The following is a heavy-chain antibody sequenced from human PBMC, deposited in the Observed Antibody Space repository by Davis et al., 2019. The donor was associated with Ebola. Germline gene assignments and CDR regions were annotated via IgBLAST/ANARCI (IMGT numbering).Heavy chain of an antibody. D-gene: IGHD6-19*01. J-gene: IGHJ4*02. V-gene: IGHV3-23*01. CDR1: GFTFSNYA. CDR2: ISESGGGT. CDR3: AGGTRSGWHLEY. Sequence: GESLKISCAASGFTFSNYAMNWVRQAPGKGLEWVSAISESGGGTYYADSVKGRFTISRDNSKNTLFLQMNTLRAEDAAVYYCAGGTRSGWHLEYWGQGTLVTVSS.